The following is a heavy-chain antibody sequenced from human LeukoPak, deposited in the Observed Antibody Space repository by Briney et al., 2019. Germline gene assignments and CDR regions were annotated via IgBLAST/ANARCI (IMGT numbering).Heavy chain of an antibody. D-gene: IGHD3-10*01. CDR2: IIISSSYT. Sequence: PGGSLRLSCAASGFTFSDYYMAWIRQAPGKGLEWVSYIIISSSYTNYADSVKGRFTISRDNAENSLYLQMNSLRAEDTGVYYCARDVYYGSGSYFFDYWGQGTLVTVSS. CDR1: GFTFSDYY. V-gene: IGHV3-11*05. CDR3: ARDVYYGSGSYFFDY. J-gene: IGHJ4*02.